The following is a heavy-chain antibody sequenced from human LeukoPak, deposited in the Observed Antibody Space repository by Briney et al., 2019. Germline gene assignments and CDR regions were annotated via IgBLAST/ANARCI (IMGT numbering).Heavy chain of an antibody. V-gene: IGHV3-9*01. CDR2: ISWNSGSI. J-gene: IGHJ3*02. CDR1: GFTFDDYA. Sequence: GGSLRLSCAASGFTFDDYAMHWVRQAPGKGLEWVSGISWNSGSIGYADSVKGRFTISRDNAKNSLYLQMNSLRAEDTALYYCAKDLSDYGSGSYYQTDAFDIWGQGTMVTVSS. CDR3: AKDLSDYGSGSYYQTDAFDI. D-gene: IGHD3-10*01.